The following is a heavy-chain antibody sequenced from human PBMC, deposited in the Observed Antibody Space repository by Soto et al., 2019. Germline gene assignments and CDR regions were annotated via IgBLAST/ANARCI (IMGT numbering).Heavy chain of an antibody. CDR1: GFNFRSYA. V-gene: IGHV3-23*01. D-gene: IGHD6-13*01. Sequence: GGSLRLSCVTSGFNFRSYAMSWVRQATGKGLEWVSGISGSGDNTYYADSVKGRFTISRDNSKNTLYLQMDGLRAEDTATYYCAYXQDYRGSWDSGWFDPWGQGTLVTVSS. J-gene: IGHJ5*02. CDR3: AYXQDYRGSWDSGWFDP. CDR2: ISGSGDNT.